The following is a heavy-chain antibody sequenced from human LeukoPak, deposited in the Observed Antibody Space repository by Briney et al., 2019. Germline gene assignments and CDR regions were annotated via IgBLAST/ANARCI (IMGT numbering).Heavy chain of an antibody. CDR3: ARASGDIVVVVAATPRYYFDY. CDR1: GYTFTGYY. J-gene: IGHJ4*02. D-gene: IGHD2-15*01. Sequence: GASVKVSCKASGYTFTGYYMHWVRQAPGQGLEWMGWINPNSGGTNYAQKFQGRVTMTRDTSISTAYMELSRLRSDDAAVYYCARASGDIVVVVAATPRYYFDYWGQGTLVTVSS. CDR2: INPNSGGT. V-gene: IGHV1-2*02.